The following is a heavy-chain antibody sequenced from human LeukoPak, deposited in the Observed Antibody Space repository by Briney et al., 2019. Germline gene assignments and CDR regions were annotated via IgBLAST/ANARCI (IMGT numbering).Heavy chain of an antibody. CDR2: ISSSSSYI. V-gene: IGHV3-21*04. D-gene: IGHD5-24*01. J-gene: IGHJ6*02. Sequence: GGSLRLSCAASGFTFSSYSMNWVRQAPGKGLEWVSSISSSSSYIYYADSVKGRFTISRDNAKNSLYLQMNSLRAEDTAVYYCARARAEGDGYSHYYYYYGMDVWGQGITVTVSS. CDR1: GFTFSSYS. CDR3: ARARAEGDGYSHYYYYYGMDV.